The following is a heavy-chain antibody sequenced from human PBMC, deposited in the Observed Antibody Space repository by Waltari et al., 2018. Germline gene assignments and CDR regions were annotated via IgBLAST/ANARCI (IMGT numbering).Heavy chain of an antibody. Sequence: QVQLQESGPGLVKPSETLSLTCTVSGGSISSYYWSWIRQPPGKGLEWIGYIYYSGSTNYNPSLKSRVTISVDTSKNQFSLKLSSVTAADMAVYYCARGIGAADDYWGQGTLVTVSS. CDR1: GGSISSYY. D-gene: IGHD6-13*01. CDR3: ARGIGAADDY. V-gene: IGHV4-59*01. CDR2: IYYSGST. J-gene: IGHJ4*02.